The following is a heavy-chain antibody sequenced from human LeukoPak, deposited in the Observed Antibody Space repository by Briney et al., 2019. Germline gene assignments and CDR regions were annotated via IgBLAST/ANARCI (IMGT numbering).Heavy chain of an antibody. CDR2: INWNGGSI. Sequence: GGSLRLSCAASGFTFDDYGMSWVRQAPGKGLEWVSGINWNGGSIGYADSVKGRFTISRDNAKNSLYLQMNSLRAEDTALYYCAKGHVVVVAAPLDYWGQGTLVTVSS. CDR1: GFTFDDYG. D-gene: IGHD2-15*01. V-gene: IGHV3-20*04. CDR3: AKGHVVVVAAPLDY. J-gene: IGHJ4*02.